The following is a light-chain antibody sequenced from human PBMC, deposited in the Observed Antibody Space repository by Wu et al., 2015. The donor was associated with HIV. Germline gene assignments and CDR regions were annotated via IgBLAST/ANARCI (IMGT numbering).Light chain of an antibody. CDR3: QQRSNWPPALT. J-gene: IGKJ4*01. CDR2: DAS. V-gene: IGKV3-11*01. CDR1: QSVSSY. Sequence: EIVLTQSPATLSLSPGERATLSCRASQSVSSYLAWYQQKPGQAPRLLIYDASNRATGIPARFSGSGSGTDFTLTISSLEPEDFAVYYCQQRSNWPPALTFGGGTKGGDQ.